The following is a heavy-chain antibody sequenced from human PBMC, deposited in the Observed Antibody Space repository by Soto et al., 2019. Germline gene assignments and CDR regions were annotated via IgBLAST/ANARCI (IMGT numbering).Heavy chain of an antibody. CDR1: GFTFSSYG. CDR2: IWYDGSNK. CDR3: ARFFDYYDSSGYYFDY. D-gene: IGHD3-22*01. V-gene: IGHV3-33*01. J-gene: IGHJ4*02. Sequence: GGSLRLSCAASGFTFSSYGMHWVRQAPGKGLEWVAVIWYDGSNKYYADSVKGRFTISRDNSKNTLYLQMNSLRAEDTAVYYCARFFDYYDSSGYYFDYWGQGTLVTVSS.